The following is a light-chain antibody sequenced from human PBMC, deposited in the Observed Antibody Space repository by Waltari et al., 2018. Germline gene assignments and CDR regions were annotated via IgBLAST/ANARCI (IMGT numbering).Light chain of an antibody. CDR1: RRAVGGHNF. V-gene: IGLV2-8*01. CDR3: TSYAGSNILV. CDR2: EVS. Sequence: QSALTPPPSASGSPGQSVTLSCPGTRRAVGGHNFVSWYQQHPGKVPKLMIHEVSKRPSGVPDRFSGSKSGDTASLTVSGLQAEDEADYYCTSYAGSNILVFGGGTKLTVL. J-gene: IGLJ2*01.